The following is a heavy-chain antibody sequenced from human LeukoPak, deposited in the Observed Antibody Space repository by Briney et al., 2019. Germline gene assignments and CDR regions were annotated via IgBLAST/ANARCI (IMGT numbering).Heavy chain of an antibody. Sequence: QPGGSLRLSCAASGFTFSSYSMNWVRQAPGKGLEWVSYISSSSSTIYYADSVKGRFTISRDNAKNSLYLQMNSLRAEDTAVYYCARSQSEYYYGSGSYWSWGQGTLVTASS. CDR3: ARSQSEYYYGSGSYWS. D-gene: IGHD3-10*01. CDR2: ISSSSSTI. V-gene: IGHV3-48*01. CDR1: GFTFSSYS. J-gene: IGHJ5*02.